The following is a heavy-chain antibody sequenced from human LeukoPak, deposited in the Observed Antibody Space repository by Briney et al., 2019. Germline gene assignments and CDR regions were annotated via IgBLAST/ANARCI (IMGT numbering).Heavy chain of an antibody. CDR2: IGASGSHT. J-gene: IGHJ4*02. D-gene: IGHD1-26*01. CDR1: GFTFSTHG. CDR3: ARDLSSLGLDD. V-gene: IGHV3-23*01. Sequence: GGSLRLSCTASGFTFSTHGMNWVRQAPGKGLEWVSGIGASGSHTYFADSVKGRFSISRDNSKNTEYLQMNSLRAGDTALYFCARDLSSLGLDDWGQGTLVTVSS.